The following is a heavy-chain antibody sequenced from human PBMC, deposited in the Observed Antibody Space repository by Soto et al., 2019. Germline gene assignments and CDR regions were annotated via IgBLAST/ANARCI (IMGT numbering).Heavy chain of an antibody. CDR2: IVVASGQT. Sequence: SVKVSCKASGSGFIGSGFQWVRQADGQRLEWIGWIVVASGQTNYAQNFRGRVAITRDTSTATAYIELTGLTSEDTAVYFCSADRPDIGVGWWVWGQGTTVTVSS. CDR1: GSGFIGSG. V-gene: IGHV1-58*01. J-gene: IGHJ6*02. CDR3: SADRPDIGVGWWV. D-gene: IGHD2-15*01.